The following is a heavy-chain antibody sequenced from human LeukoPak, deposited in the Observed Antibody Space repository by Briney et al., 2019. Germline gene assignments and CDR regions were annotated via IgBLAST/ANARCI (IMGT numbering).Heavy chain of an antibody. D-gene: IGHD2-15*01. CDR1: GFTFTNYA. CDR2: ISSSSGET. J-gene: IGHJ4*02. V-gene: IGHV3-23*01. Sequence: GGCLRLSCAASGFTFTNYAMSWVRQTPGKGLDWVASISSSSGETHYADSVKGRFSISRDNSKNSLYLQMNSLRAEDTAVYYCARDSPPGAFCSGGSCYSDYWGQGTLVTVSS. CDR3: ARDSPPGAFCSGGSCYSDY.